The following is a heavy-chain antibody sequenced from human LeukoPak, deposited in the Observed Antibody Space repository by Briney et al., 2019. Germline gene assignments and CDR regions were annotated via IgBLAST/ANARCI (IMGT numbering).Heavy chain of an antibody. CDR3: AKVPGSRPYYFDY. J-gene: IGHJ4*02. D-gene: IGHD1-14*01. CDR1: GFTFSSYS. CDR2: ISSSSSYI. V-gene: IGHV3-21*04. Sequence: GGSLRLSCAASGFTFSSYSMNWVRQAPGKGLEWVSSISSSSSYIYYADSVKGRFTISRDNSKNTLYLQMNSLRAEDTAVYYCAKVPGSRPYYFDYWGQGTLVTVSS.